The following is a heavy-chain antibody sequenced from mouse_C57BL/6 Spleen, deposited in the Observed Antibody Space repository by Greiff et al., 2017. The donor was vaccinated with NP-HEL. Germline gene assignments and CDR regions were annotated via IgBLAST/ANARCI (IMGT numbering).Heavy chain of an antibody. CDR1: GYTFTGYW. Sequence: VKLQESGAELMKPGASVKLSCKATGYTFTGYWIEWVKQRPGHGLEWIGEILPGSGSTNYNEKFKGKATFTADTSSNTAYMQLSSLTTEDSAIYYCARRRGGYYGSSYDWYFDVWGTGTTVTVSS. CDR2: ILPGSGST. CDR3: ARRRGGYYGSSYDWYFDV. V-gene: IGHV1-9*01. J-gene: IGHJ1*03. D-gene: IGHD1-1*01.